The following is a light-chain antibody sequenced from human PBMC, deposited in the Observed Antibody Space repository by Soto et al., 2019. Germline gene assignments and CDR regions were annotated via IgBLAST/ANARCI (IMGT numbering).Light chain of an antibody. Sequence: QSVLTQPASVSGSPGQSITISCTGTSGDIGSYNRVSWYQQHPGKAPKLIIYEVTDRPSGVSNRFSGSKSGNTASLTISGLQAEDEAEYYCSSYAGSLVVFGGGTKLTVL. CDR3: SSYAGSLVV. V-gene: IGLV2-14*01. CDR2: EVT. CDR1: SGDIGSYNR. J-gene: IGLJ2*01.